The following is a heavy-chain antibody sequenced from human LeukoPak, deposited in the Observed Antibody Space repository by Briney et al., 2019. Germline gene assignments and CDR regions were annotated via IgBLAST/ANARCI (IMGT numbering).Heavy chain of an antibody. CDR1: GGTFSSYA. CDR2: IIPIFGTA. Sequence: SVKVSCKASGGTFSSYAISRVRQSPGQGLEWMGGIIPIFGTANYAQKFQGRVTITADESTSTAYMGLSSLRSEDTAVYYCAREVKGYDFWSGSDIWGEGRMVTVYS. V-gene: IGHV1-69*13. J-gene: IGHJ3*02. D-gene: IGHD3-3*01. CDR3: AREVKGYDFWSGSDI.